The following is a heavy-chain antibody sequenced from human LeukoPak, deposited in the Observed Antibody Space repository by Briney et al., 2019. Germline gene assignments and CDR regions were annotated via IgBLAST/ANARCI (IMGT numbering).Heavy chain of an antibody. CDR3: ARDWVF. CDR2: IKQDGSEK. J-gene: IGHJ1*01. V-gene: IGHV3-7*01. D-gene: IGHD2-8*01. Sequence: GRSLRLSCAASGFTFSSYAMHWVRQAPGKGLEWVANIKQDGSEKYYVDSVKGRFTISRDNAKNSLYLQMNSLRAEDTAVYYCARDWVFWGQGTLVIVSS. CDR1: GFTFSSYA.